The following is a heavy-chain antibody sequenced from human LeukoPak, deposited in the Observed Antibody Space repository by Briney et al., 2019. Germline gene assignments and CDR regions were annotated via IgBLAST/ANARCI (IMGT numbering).Heavy chain of an antibody. CDR3: ARANYGDYLTYYFDY. D-gene: IGHD4-17*01. Sequence: NASETLSLTCAVYGGSFSGYYWSWIRQPPGKGLEWIGEINHSGSTNYNPSLKSRVTISVDTSKNQFSLKLSSVTAADTAVYYCARANYGDYLTYYFDYWGQGTLVTVSS. J-gene: IGHJ4*02. V-gene: IGHV4-34*01. CDR2: INHSGST. CDR1: GGSFSGYY.